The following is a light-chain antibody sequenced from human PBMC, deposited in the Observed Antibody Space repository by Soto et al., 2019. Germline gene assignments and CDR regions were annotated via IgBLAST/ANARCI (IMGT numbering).Light chain of an antibody. J-gene: IGKJ2*01. V-gene: IGKV4-1*01. Sequence: DIVMTQSPDSLAVSLGERATINCKSSRSILYSSNNKNYLAWYQQKPRQPPKLLIYWASTRESGVPDRFSGSGSGADFTLTISRLEPEDFAVYYCQQYGSSPMYTFGQGTKLEIK. CDR2: WAS. CDR3: QQYGSSPMYT. CDR1: RSILYSSNNKNY.